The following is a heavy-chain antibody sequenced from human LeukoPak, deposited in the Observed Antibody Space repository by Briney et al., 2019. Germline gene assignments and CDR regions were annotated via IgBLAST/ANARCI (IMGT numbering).Heavy chain of an antibody. Sequence: SETLSLTCTVSGGSISSHYWSWIRQPPGKGLEWIGYIYYSGSTNYNPSLKSRVTISVDTSKNQFSLKLSSVTAADTAVYYCAWSLDYYYGMDVWGQGTTVTVSS. CDR1: GGSISSHY. CDR2: IYYSGST. CDR3: AWSLDYYYGMDV. V-gene: IGHV4-59*11. J-gene: IGHJ6*02.